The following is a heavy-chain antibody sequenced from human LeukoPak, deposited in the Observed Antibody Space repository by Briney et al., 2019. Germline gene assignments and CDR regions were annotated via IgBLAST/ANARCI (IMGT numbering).Heavy chain of an antibody. CDR2: INHSGST. V-gene: IGHV4-34*01. CDR3: ARGGYCSSTSCYPSYPTTIGRSGFDY. J-gene: IGHJ4*02. Sequence: SETLSLTCAVYGGSFSGYYWSWIRQPLGKGLEWIGEINHSGSTNYNPSLKSRVTISVDTSKNQFSLKLSSVTAADTAVYYCARGGYCSSTSCYPSYPTTIGRSGFDYWGQGTLVTVSS. D-gene: IGHD2-2*01. CDR1: GGSFSGYY.